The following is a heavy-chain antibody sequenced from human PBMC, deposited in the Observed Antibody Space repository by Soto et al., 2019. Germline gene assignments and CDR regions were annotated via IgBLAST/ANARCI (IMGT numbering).Heavy chain of an antibody. D-gene: IGHD4-17*01. CDR1: GGSISSYY. J-gene: IGHJ4*02. Sequence: SETLSLTCTVSGGSISSYYWSWIRQPPGKGLEWIGYIYYSGSTNYNPSLKSRVTISVDTSKNQFSLKLSSVTAADTAVYYCARVDFYYGGNSDWGQGTLVTVSS. V-gene: IGHV4-59*01. CDR3: ARVDFYYGGNSD. CDR2: IYYSGST.